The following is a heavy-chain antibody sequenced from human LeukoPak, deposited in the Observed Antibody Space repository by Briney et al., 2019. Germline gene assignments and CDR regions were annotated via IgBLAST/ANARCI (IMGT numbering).Heavy chain of an antibody. D-gene: IGHD3-22*01. CDR3: AKVGGYLIY. J-gene: IGHJ4*02. CDR1: GFTVGDYG. V-gene: IGHV3-20*04. Sequence: PGGSLRLSCAASGFTVGDYGMTWVRQAPGKGLEWVSGINWNGGSTGYADSVKGRFTISRDNAKNSLYLQMNSLRAEDTAIYYCAKVGGYLIYWGQGTLVTVSS. CDR2: INWNGGST.